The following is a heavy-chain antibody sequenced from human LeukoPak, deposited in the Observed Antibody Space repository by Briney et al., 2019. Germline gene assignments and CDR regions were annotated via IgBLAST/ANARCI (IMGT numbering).Heavy chain of an antibody. CDR3: ARDVFMYYDFWSGYDAFDI. Sequence: SETLSLTCTVSGGSTSSGSYYWGWIRQPAGKGLEWIRRIYTSWSTNYTPSLKSRVTISVDTSKNQFSLKLSSVTAADTAVYYCARDVFMYYDFWSGYDAFDIWGQGTMVTVSS. CDR2: IYTSWST. J-gene: IGHJ3*02. D-gene: IGHD3-3*01. CDR1: GGSTSSGSYY. V-gene: IGHV4-61*02.